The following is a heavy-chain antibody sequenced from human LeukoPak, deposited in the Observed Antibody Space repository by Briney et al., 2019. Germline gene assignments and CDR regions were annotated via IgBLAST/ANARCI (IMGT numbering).Heavy chain of an antibody. V-gene: IGHV1-69*13. D-gene: IGHD3-3*01. CDR2: IIPIFGTA. Sequence: SVKVSCKASGGTFSSYAISWVQQAPGQGLEWMGGIIPIFGTANYAQKFQGRVTITADESTSTAYMELSSLRSEDTAVYYCARESPRFTIFGVVRLVDAFDIWGQGTMVTVSS. CDR1: GGTFSSYA. CDR3: ARESPRFTIFGVVRLVDAFDI. J-gene: IGHJ3*02.